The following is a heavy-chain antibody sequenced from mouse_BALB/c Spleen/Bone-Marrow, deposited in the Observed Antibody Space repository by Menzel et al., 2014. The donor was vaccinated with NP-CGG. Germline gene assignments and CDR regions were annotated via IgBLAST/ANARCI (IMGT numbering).Heavy chain of an antibody. Sequence: EVMLVESGGGLVQPGGSLKLSCAASGFTFSSYGMSWVRQNPDKRLELVASINSNGGRPYYPDSVKGRFTISRDNAKKTLSLQMSSLKSEDTAVYYCARGNYGNYVDCFDYWGQGTTLTVSS. J-gene: IGHJ2*01. CDR2: INSNGGRP. CDR1: GFTFSSYG. CDR3: ARGNYGNYVDCFDY. V-gene: IGHV5-6-3*01. D-gene: IGHD2-1*01.